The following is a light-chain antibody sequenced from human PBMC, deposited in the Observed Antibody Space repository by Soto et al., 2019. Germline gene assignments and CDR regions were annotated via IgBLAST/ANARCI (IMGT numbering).Light chain of an antibody. J-gene: IGKJ2*01. CDR2: HSS. CDR3: QQYDIFPRT. CDR1: QDISKY. Sequence: DILMTQSPSSLSPSVGDRVTITCQASQDISKYLNWYQQKPGTPPKLLIYHSSNLETGVPSRFSGSGSGTHFILAISSLQPEDIATYFCQQYDIFPRTFGHGTKLDLK. V-gene: IGKV1-33*01.